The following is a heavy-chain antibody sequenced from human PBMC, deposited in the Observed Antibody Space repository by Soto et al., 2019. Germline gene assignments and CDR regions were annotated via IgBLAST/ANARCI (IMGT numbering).Heavy chain of an antibody. D-gene: IGHD6-19*01. Sequence: PSETRSLTCSLSGGAIGGYYWSWIRQPPGKALEWIGYVSYSVSTDYHPSLKSRVSISIDTSKNQFSLKMISVTAADTAVYYCARHGSDSGWFFSEHWGQGDMVIVSS. J-gene: IGHJ1*01. CDR3: ARHGSDSGWFFSEH. CDR1: GGAIGGYY. V-gene: IGHV4-59*08. CDR2: VSYSVST.